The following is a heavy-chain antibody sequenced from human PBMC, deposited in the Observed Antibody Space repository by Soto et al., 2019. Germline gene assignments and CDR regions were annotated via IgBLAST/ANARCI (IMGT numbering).Heavy chain of an antibody. Sequence: WETLSLTCTVSGGSISSYYWSWIRQPAGKGLEWIGRIYTSGSTNYNPSLKSRVTMSVDTSKNQFSLKLSSVTAADTAVYYCARDQYYYDSSGYYQYYFDYWGQGTLVTVSS. J-gene: IGHJ4*02. D-gene: IGHD3-22*01. CDR3: ARDQYYYDSSGYYQYYFDY. CDR2: IYTSGST. CDR1: GGSISSYY. V-gene: IGHV4-4*07.